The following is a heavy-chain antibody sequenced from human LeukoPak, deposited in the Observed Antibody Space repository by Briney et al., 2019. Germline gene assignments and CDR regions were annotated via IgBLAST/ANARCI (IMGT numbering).Heavy chain of an antibody. Sequence: GGSLRLSCAASGVTFSNYAMSWVRQAPGKGLEWVSVISGSSGSTYYADAVKGRFTISRDNSKNTLYLQMDSLRAEDTAMYYCAKDTVVVPAARDAFDIWGQGTMVTVSS. J-gene: IGHJ3*02. V-gene: IGHV3-23*01. D-gene: IGHD2-2*01. CDR3: AKDTVVVPAARDAFDI. CDR2: ISGSSGST. CDR1: GVTFSNYA.